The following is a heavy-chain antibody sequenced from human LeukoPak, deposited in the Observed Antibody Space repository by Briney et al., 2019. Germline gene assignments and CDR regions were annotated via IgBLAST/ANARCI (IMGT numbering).Heavy chain of an antibody. CDR3: ARARSGRYRDGWFDP. CDR1: GFTFSSYW. CDR2: IREDGSDK. J-gene: IGHJ5*02. V-gene: IGHV3-7*01. D-gene: IGHD6-19*01. Sequence: GGSLRLSCAASGFTFSSYWMTWVRQAPGKGLEWVANIREDGSDKYYLDSVKGRFTISRDNAKKSLYLEMTDLRTEGTAVYYCARARSGRYRDGWFDPWGQGTPVTVSS.